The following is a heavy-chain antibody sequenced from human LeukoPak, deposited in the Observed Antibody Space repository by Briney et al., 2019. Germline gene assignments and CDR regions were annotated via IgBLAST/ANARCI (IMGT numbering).Heavy chain of an antibody. CDR3: ARLGYCSGGSCH. CDR2: ISGSGGST. D-gene: IGHD2-15*01. CDR1: GFTFSSYA. J-gene: IGHJ4*02. V-gene: IGHV3-23*01. Sequence: GGSLRLSCATSGFTFSSYAMSWVRQAPGKGLEWVSAISGSGGSTYYADSVKGRFTISRDNSKNTLYLQMNSLRAEDTAVYYCARLGYCSGGSCHWGQGTLVTVSS.